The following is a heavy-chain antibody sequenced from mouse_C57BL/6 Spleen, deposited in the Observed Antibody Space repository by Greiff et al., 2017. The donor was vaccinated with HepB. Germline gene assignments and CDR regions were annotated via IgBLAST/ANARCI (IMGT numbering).Heavy chain of an antibody. V-gene: IGHV5-9-1*02. CDR3: TRGGLGRGYFDY. CDR1: GFTFSSYA. J-gene: IGHJ2*01. Sequence: EVQVVESGEGLVKPGGSLKLSCAASGFTFSSYAMSWVRQTPEKRLEWVAYISSGGDYIYYADTVKGRFTISRDNARNTLYLQMSSLKSEDTAMYYCTRGGLGRGYFDYWGQGTTLTVSS. CDR2: ISSGGDYI. D-gene: IGHD4-1*01.